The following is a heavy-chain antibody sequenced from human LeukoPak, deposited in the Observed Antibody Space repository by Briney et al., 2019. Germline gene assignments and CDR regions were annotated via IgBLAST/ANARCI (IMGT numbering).Heavy chain of an antibody. CDR3: AKDGSWSCTD. D-gene: IGHD2-8*02. V-gene: IGHV3-30*02. Sequence: PGGSLRLSCSASGFTFNRSATHWVRQGPGKGLEWVTYIAHHGNNKYYADSVKGRFTISRDNSKGTLYLQMNSLRADDTAVYFCAKDGSWSCTDWGQGTLVTVSS. CDR2: IAHHGNNK. CDR1: GFTFNRSA. J-gene: IGHJ4*02.